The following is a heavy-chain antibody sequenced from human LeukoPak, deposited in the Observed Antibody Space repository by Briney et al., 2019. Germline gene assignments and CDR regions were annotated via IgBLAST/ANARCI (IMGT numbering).Heavy chain of an antibody. V-gene: IGHV1-69*13. J-gene: IGHJ1*01. CDR2: IIPIFGTA. D-gene: IGHD1-26*01. CDR3: ARDIDYYGDYFQH. Sequence: ASVKVSCKASGGTFSSYAISWVRQAPGQGLEWMGGIIPIFGTANYAQKFQGRVTITADESTSTAYMELSSLRSEDTAVYYCARDIDYYGDYFQHWGQGTLVTVSS. CDR1: GGTFSSYA.